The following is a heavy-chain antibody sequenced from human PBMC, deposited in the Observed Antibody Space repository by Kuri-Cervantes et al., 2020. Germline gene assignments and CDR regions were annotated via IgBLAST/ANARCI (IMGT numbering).Heavy chain of an antibody. J-gene: IGHJ4*02. CDR1: GFTFSSYA. D-gene: IGHD3-10*01. CDR2: ISYDGSNK. CDR3: AKDRSYGSGSYYNVITYFDY. V-gene: IGHV3-30-3*01. Sequence: GESLKISCAASGFTFSSYAMHWVRQAPGKGLEWVAVISYDGSNKYYADSVKGRFTISRDNSKNTLYLQMNSLRAEDTAVYYCAKDRSYGSGSYYNVITYFDYWGQGTLVTVSS.